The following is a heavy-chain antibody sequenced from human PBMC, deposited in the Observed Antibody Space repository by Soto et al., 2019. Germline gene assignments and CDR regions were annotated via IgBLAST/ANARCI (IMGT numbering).Heavy chain of an antibody. V-gene: IGHV1-8*01. D-gene: IGHD3-16*01. Sequence: ASVKVSCKASGYTFTSYGINWVRQATGQGLEWMGWMNPNSGNTGYAQKFQGRVTMTRNTSISTAYMELSSLRSEDTAVYYCARVCTVGGYYYYGMDVWGQGTTVTVSS. CDR1: GYTFTSYG. CDR2: MNPNSGNT. CDR3: ARVCTVGGYYYYGMDV. J-gene: IGHJ6*02.